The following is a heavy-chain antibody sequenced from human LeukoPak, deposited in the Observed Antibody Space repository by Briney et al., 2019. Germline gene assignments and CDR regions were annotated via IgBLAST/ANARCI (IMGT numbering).Heavy chain of an antibody. CDR2: ISGSGGST. D-gene: IGHD2-21*01. CDR1: GFTFSSYA. V-gene: IGHV3-23*01. J-gene: IGHJ4*02. Sequence: PGGSLRLSCAASGFTFSSYAMSWVRQAPGKGLEWVSAISGSGGSTYYADSVKGRFTISRDNSKNTLYLQMNSLRAEDTAVYYCARDCGGDRCYDYWGQGTLVTVSS. CDR3: ARDCGGDRCYDY.